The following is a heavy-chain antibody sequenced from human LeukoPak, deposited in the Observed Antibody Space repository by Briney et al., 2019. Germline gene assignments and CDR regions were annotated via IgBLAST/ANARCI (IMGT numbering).Heavy chain of an antibody. D-gene: IGHD3-3*01. CDR1: GFTFSSYG. V-gene: IGHV3-74*01. Sequence: QAGGSLRLSCAASGFTFSSYGMHWVRQAPGKGLVWVSRIKSDGKITTYADSVKGRFTTSRDNAKNTFYLQMNSLRVEDTAVYYFLLIILGGPSQKGGQGTLVTVSS. J-gene: IGHJ1*01. CDR3: LLIILGGPSQK. CDR2: IKSDGKIT.